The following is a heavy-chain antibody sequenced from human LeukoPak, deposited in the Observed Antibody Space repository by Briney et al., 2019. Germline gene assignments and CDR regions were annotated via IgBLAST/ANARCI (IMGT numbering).Heavy chain of an antibody. CDR3: ARDLGPSYYMDV. CDR2: IYYSGST. V-gene: IGHV4-59*01. J-gene: IGHJ6*03. Sequence: PSETLSLTCTVSGGSISSFYGSWIRQPPGKGLEWIGYIYYSGSTNYNPSLKSRVTISVDTSKNQFSLKLSSVTAADTAVYYCARDLGPSYYMDVWGKGTTVTVSS. CDR1: GGSISSFY.